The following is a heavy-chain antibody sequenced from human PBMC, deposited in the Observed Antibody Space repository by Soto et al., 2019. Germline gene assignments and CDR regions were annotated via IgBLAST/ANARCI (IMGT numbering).Heavy chain of an antibody. V-gene: IGHV1-46*01. Sequence: QVQLVQSGAEVKKPGASVKVSCKASGYTFTSYYMHWVRQAPGQGLEWMGIINPSGGSTSYAQKFQGRVTMTRDTSTSTVYMELSSLRSEDTAVYYCAREEGGGGDYVYGMDVWGQGTTVTVSS. J-gene: IGHJ6*02. CDR2: INPSGGST. D-gene: IGHD4-17*01. CDR3: AREEGGGGDYVYGMDV. CDR1: GYTFTSYY.